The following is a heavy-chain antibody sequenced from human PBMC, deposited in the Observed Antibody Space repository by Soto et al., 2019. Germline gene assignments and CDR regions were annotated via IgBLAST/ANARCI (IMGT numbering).Heavy chain of an antibody. CDR2: IYYSGST. Sequence: QVQLQESGPGLVKPSQTLSLTCTVSGGSISSGGYYWSWIRQHPGKGLEWIGYIYYSGSTYYNPSLKSRVTISVDTSKNQFSLKLSSVTVADTAVYYCARTVLTTVTTPYYYYYYYMDVWGKGTTVTVSS. CDR1: GGSISSGGYY. J-gene: IGHJ6*03. CDR3: ARTVLTTVTTPYYYYYYYMDV. D-gene: IGHD4-17*01. V-gene: IGHV4-31*03.